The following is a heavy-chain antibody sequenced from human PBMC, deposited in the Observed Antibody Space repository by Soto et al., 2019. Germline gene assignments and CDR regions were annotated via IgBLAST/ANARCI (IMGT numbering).Heavy chain of an antibody. V-gene: IGHV3-21*01. J-gene: IGHJ5*01. D-gene: IGHD1-1*01. CDR2: ISTSSSYI. CDR1: GFTFNPYN. CDR3: ARGLERDTSKNWFDS. Sequence: SLRLSCEGSGFTFNPYNMNWVRQAPGKGLEWVASISTSSSYIYYAASVEGRFTVSRDNAKNSLYLQMSDLRDEDTAVYYCARGLERDTSKNWFDSWGQGTQVTVSS.